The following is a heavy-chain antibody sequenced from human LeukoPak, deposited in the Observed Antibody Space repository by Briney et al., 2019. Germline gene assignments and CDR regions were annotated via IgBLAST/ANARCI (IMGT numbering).Heavy chain of an antibody. Sequence: SETLSLTCTVSGGSISSSSYYWGWIRQPPGKGLEWIGSIYYSGSTYYNPSLKSRVTISVDTSKNQFSLKLSSVTVADTAVYYCARQFPPIQPRVVVPAASDYWGQGTLVTVSS. J-gene: IGHJ4*02. D-gene: IGHD2-2*01. CDR2: IYYSGST. V-gene: IGHV4-39*01. CDR1: GGSISSSSYY. CDR3: ARQFPPIQPRVVVPAASDY.